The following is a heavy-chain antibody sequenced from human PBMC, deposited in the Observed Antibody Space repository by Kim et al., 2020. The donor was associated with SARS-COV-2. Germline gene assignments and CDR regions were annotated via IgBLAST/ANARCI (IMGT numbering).Heavy chain of an antibody. CDR3: VRERGGWGSYYGS. J-gene: IGHJ5*02. Sequence: GSLRLSCAASGFTISGFGMHWVRQAPGKGLEWVSLISHDGNKKYFAGFMRGRSTISRDNSKNTVYLQMNSLRSEDTAVYYCVRERGGWGSYYGSWGQGTLVTVSS. V-gene: IGHV3-30*19. CDR2: ISHDGNKK. CDR1: GFTISGFG. D-gene: IGHD3-10*01.